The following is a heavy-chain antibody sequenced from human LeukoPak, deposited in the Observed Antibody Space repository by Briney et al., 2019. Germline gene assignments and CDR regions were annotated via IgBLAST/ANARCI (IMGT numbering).Heavy chain of an antibody. CDR1: GYSISSGYY. J-gene: IGHJ4*02. CDR3: ARVPYSFYFDY. Sequence: SETLSLACTVSGYSISSGYYWGWIRQPPGKGLEWIGGIYHSGSTYYNPSLKSRVTISVDTSKNQFSLKLSSVTAADTAVYYCARVPYSFYFDYWGQGTLVTVSS. V-gene: IGHV4-38-2*02. D-gene: IGHD2-15*01. CDR2: IYHSGST.